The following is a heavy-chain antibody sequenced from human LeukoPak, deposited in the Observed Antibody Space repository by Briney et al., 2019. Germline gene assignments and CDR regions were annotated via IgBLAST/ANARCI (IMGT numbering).Heavy chain of an antibody. CDR1: GYTFTAYY. D-gene: IGHD6-19*01. CDR2: INCNSGVT. V-gene: IGHV1-2*02. Sequence: ASVKVSCKASGYTFTAYYMHWVRQCPGQGLEWMGWINCNSGVTKYAQKFQDRVTMTRDTSISTAYMEVTRLTSDDTAVYYCAKTGAGYSSGWSYLYWGQGTLATVSS. CDR3: AKTGAGYSSGWSYLY. J-gene: IGHJ4*02.